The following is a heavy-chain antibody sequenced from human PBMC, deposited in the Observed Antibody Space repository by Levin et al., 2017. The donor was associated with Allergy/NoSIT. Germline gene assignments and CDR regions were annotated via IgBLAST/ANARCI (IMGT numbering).Heavy chain of an antibody. CDR1: GDSISSYH. CDR2: IYYNGST. CDR3: ARTRGLPPDGHYGMDV. J-gene: IGHJ6*02. D-gene: IGHD4-17*01. V-gene: IGHV4-59*01. Sequence: ETLSLTCTVSGDSISSYHWSWIRQPPGKGLEWIGYIYYNGSTYYNPSLKSRVTISVDTSKKQFSLKLRSVTAADTAVFYCARTRGLPPDGHYGMDVWGQGTTVTVSS.